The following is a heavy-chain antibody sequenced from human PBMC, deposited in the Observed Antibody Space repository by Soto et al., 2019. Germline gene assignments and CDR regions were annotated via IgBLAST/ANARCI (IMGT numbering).Heavy chain of an antibody. CDR1: GFTFSSYA. J-gene: IGHJ6*02. Sequence: LRLSCAASGFTFSSYAMSWVRQAPGKGLEWVSAISGSGGSTYYADSVKGRFTISRDNSKNTLYLQMNSLRAEDTAVYYCAKDFYSAARYCSSTSCHYYYGMDVWGQGTTVTVSS. CDR2: ISGSGGST. D-gene: IGHD2-2*01. CDR3: AKDFYSAARYCSSTSCHYYYGMDV. V-gene: IGHV3-23*01.